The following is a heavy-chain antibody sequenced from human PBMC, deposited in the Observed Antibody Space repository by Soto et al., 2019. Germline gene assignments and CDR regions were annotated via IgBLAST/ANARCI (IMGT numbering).Heavy chain of an antibody. V-gene: IGHV3-23*01. CDR1: GFTFSSYA. CDR2: ISGSGGST. Sequence: PGGSLRLSCAASGFTFSSYAMSWVRQAPGKGLEWVSAISGSGGSTYYADSVKGRFTISRDNSKNTLYLQMNSLRAEDTAVYYCAKDSNGGTTLLYYYYGMDVWGQGTTVTVSS. J-gene: IGHJ6*02. D-gene: IGHD1-7*01. CDR3: AKDSNGGTTLLYYYYGMDV.